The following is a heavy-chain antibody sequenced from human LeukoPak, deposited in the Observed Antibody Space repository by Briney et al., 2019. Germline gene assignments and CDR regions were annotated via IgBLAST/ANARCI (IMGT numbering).Heavy chain of an antibody. CDR1: IGSNSSYY. V-gene: IGHV4-59*01. CDR2: IDYSGYT. D-gene: IGHD3-10*01. Sequence: SETLSLTCTVSIGSNSSYYWCWIRQPPRKTPEWIGYIDYSGYTPFNPSLRSRSTMSLDTSMRQFFLRLRSVTAADSAVYFCARGDFIRGNIHYNAEYFQHWGQGIPVTVSS. CDR3: ARGDFIRGNIHYNAEYFQH. J-gene: IGHJ1*01.